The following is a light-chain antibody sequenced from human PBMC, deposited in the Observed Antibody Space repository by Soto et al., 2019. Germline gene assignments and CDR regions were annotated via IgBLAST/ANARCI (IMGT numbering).Light chain of an antibody. CDR2: WAS. CDR1: HRLLYSADNKTY. Sequence: DIVMTQSPESLAVSLGQRATIKCESSHRLLYSADNKTYLAWYQQKPGLPPQLLIYWASTRESGVPDRFSGGGSETEFTLTISSLQSEDFAVYFCQQYNIWPLWTIGQGTKVDI. V-gene: IGKV4-1*01. CDR3: QQYNIWPLWT. J-gene: IGKJ1*01.